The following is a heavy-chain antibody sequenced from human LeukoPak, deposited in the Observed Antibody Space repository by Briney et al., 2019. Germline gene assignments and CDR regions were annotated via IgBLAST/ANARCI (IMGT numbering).Heavy chain of an antibody. V-gene: IGHV1-69*13. J-gene: IGHJ6*03. D-gene: IGHD3-22*01. CDR2: IIPIFGTA. CDR1: GGTFSSYA. Sequence: SVKVSCKASGGTFSSYAISWVRQAPGQGLEWMGGIIPIFGTANYAQKFQGRVTITADESTSTAYMELSSLRSEDTAVYYCAKDISSGYLVYYYYMDVWGKGTTVTISS. CDR3: AKDISSGYLVYYYYMDV.